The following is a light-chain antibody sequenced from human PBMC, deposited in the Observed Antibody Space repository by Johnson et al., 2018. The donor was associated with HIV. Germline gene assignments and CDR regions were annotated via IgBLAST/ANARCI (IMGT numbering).Light chain of an antibody. V-gene: IGLV1-51*02. CDR3: GTWDSSLILNV. J-gene: IGLJ1*01. CDR2: ENN. Sequence: QSLLTQPPSVSAAPGQKVTISCSGSSSNIGNNYLSWYQQLPGTAPKLLIYENNKRPSGIPDRFSGSKSGTTATLGITRLQTGDEADYDCGTWDSSLILNVFGTGSKVTVL. CDR1: SSNIGNNY.